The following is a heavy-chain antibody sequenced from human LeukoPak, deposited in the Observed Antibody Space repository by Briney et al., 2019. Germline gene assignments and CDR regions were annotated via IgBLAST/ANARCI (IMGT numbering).Heavy chain of an antibody. D-gene: IGHD1-1*01. CDR1: GFIFGAYA. Sequence: PGGSLRLSCAASGFIFGAYALHWVRQAPGKGLEWVAVISYDGSNKYYVDSVKGRITISRDKSKNTVYLQMNSLRVEDTAVYYCARDAGTDGTYFDYWGQGTLVTVSS. V-gene: IGHV3-30*04. J-gene: IGHJ4*02. CDR2: ISYDGSNK. CDR3: ARDAGTDGTYFDY.